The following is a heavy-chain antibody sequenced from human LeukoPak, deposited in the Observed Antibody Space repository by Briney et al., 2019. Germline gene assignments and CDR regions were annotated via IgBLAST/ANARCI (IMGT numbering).Heavy chain of an antibody. CDR3: AKDPEHGYYFDY. Sequence: GGSLRLSCAASGFTFSSYAMSWVREAPGKGLEWVSAISGSGGSTYYTDSVKGRFTISRDNSKNTLYLQMNSLRAEDTAVYYCAKDPEHGYYFDYWGQGTLVTVSS. D-gene: IGHD1/OR15-1a*01. V-gene: IGHV3-23*01. CDR1: GFTFSSYA. CDR2: ISGSGGST. J-gene: IGHJ4*02.